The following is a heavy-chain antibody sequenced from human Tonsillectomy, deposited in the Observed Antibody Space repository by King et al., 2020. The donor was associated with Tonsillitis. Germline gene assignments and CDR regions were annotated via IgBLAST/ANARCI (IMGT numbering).Heavy chain of an antibody. V-gene: IGHV3-23*04. CDR2: ISGSGGST. J-gene: IGHJ3*02. CDR1: GFTFSSYA. Sequence: VQLVESGGGLVQPGGSLRLSCAASGFTFSSYAMSWVRQAPGKGLEWVSAISGSGGSTYYADSVKGRFTISRDNSKNTLYLQMNSLRAEDTAVYYCAKDVAGKIISGDFTGFEIWGQGTMVTVSS. D-gene: IGHD2-8*02. CDR3: AKDVAGKIISGDFTGFEI.